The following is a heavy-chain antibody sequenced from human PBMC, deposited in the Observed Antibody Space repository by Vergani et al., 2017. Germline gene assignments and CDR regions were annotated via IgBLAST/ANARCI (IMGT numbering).Heavy chain of an antibody. CDR3: ARDTPFNGGAIHFFCDD. Sequence: QVQLVESGGGVVQPGRSLRLSCAASGFTFSSYAMHWVRQAPGKGLEWVAVISYDGSNKYYADSVKGGFTISRDNSKNTLYLQMNSLRAEDTAVYYCARDTPFNGGAIHFFCDDWGQGTLVTVSS. V-gene: IGHV3-30-3*01. J-gene: IGHJ4*02. D-gene: IGHD2-8*01. CDR2: ISYDGSNK. CDR1: GFTFSSYA.